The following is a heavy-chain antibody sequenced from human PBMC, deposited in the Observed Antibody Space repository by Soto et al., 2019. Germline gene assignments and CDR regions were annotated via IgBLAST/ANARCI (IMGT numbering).Heavy chain of an antibody. CDR1: GGSISSYY. J-gene: IGHJ6*02. V-gene: IGHV4-59*01. CDR2: IYYSGST. Sequence: SETLSLTCTVSGGSISSYYWSWIRQPPGKGLEWIGYIYYSGSTNYNPSLKSRVTISVDTSKNQFSLKLSSVTAADTAVYYCARYYYDSSGYYYVYYGMDVWGQGTTVTVSS. CDR3: ARYYYDSSGYYYVYYGMDV. D-gene: IGHD3-22*01.